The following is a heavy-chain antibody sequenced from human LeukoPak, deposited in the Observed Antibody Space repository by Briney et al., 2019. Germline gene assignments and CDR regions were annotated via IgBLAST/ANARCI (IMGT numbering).Heavy chain of an antibody. CDR2: MNPNSGNT. CDR1: GYTFTSYD. D-gene: IGHD3-3*01. J-gene: IGHJ5*02. V-gene: IGHV1-8*03. CDR3: ARGNGRFLEWLFIS. Sequence: ASVKVSCKASGYTFTSYDINWVRQATGQGLEWMGWMNPNSGNTGYAQKFQGRVTITRNTSISTAYMELSSLRSEDTAVYYCARGNGRFLEWLFISWGRGTLVTVSS.